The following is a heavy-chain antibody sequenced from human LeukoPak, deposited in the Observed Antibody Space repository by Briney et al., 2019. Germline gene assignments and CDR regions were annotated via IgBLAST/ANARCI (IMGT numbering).Heavy chain of an antibody. CDR2: MSHSGRP. CDR3: ARGLGGSRTSDY. Sequence: PSETLSLTCAVYGGSFSGYYWSWIRQPPGKELEWTGEMSHSGRPYYNPSLKSRVPISVDTPKNHLSLRLSSVTAADTAVYYCARGLGGSRTSDYWGQGTLVTVSS. J-gene: IGHJ4*02. CDR1: GGSFSGYY. V-gene: IGHV4-34*01. D-gene: IGHD6-13*01.